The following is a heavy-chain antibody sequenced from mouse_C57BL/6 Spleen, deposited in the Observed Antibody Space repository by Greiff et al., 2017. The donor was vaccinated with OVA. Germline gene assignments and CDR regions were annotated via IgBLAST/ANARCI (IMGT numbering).Heavy chain of an antibody. D-gene: IGHD4-1*01. J-gene: IGHJ2*01. CDR1: GYAFSSSW. CDR3: ARVLTGTGFDY. V-gene: IGHV1-82*01. Sequence: VQLQQSGPELVKPGASVKISCKASGYAFSSSWMNWVKQRPGKGREWIGRIYPGDGDTNYNGKFKGKATLTADKSSSTAYMQLSSLTSEDSAVYFCARVLTGTGFDYWGQGTTLTVSS. CDR2: IYPGDGDT.